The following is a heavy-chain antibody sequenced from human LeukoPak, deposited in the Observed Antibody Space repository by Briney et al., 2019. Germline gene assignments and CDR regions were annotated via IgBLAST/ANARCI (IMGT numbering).Heavy chain of an antibody. CDR3: ARDLGKLYYYDSSGYSL. D-gene: IGHD3-22*01. Sequence: ASVKVSRKASGYTFTSYGISWVRQAPGQGLEWMGWISAYNGNTNYAQKLQGRVTMTTDTSTSTAYMELRSLRPDDTAVYYCARDLGKLYYYDSSGYSLWGQGTTVTVSS. CDR1: GYTFTSYG. V-gene: IGHV1-18*01. CDR2: ISAYNGNT. J-gene: IGHJ6*02.